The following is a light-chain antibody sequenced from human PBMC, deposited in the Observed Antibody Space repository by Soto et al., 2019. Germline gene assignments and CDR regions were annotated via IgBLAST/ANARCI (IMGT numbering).Light chain of an antibody. CDR2: DIY. J-gene: IGKJ5*01. V-gene: IGKV3-15*01. CDR3: QQYNNWPS. CDR1: QTVSRN. Sequence: EVVMTQSPATLSVSPGERATLSCRASQTVSRNLAWYQQRPGQAPRPLIYDIYNRATGVPARFSGSGSETEFTLTIRSLQSEDFAVYFCQQYNNWPSFGQGTRLEIK.